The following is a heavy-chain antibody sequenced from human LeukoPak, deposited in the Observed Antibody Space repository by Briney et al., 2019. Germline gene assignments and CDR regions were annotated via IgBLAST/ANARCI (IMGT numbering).Heavy chain of an antibody. Sequence: GRSLRLSCAASGFTFSHFGMHWVRQAPGKGLEWVAVIWSDGTNECYADSVKGRFSISRDNSKNTVSLQMNSLRTEDTAVYFCAKDAQRGFDYSNSLQYWGQGTLVTVSS. CDR2: IWSDGTNE. CDR3: AKDAQRGFDYSNSLQY. D-gene: IGHD4-11*01. J-gene: IGHJ4*02. CDR1: GFTFSHFG. V-gene: IGHV3-33*03.